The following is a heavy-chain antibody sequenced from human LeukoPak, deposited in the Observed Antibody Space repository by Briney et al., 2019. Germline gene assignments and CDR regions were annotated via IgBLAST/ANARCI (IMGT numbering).Heavy chain of an antibody. D-gene: IGHD4-17*01. Sequence: ASVKVSCKAPGYTFTDYYMHWVRQAPGQGLEWMGWINPDSGGTNYAQKFQGRVTMTRDTSINTAYMELSRLRSDDTAVYYCARDRGDGDYNFLWDYWGQGTLVTVSS. CDR2: INPDSGGT. CDR3: ARDRGDGDYNFLWDY. J-gene: IGHJ4*02. CDR1: GYTFTDYY. V-gene: IGHV1-2*02.